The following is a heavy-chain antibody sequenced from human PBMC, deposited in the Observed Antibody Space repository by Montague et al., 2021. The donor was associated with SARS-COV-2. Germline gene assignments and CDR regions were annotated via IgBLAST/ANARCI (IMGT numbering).Heavy chain of an antibody. CDR1: GDSINNFNYF. CDR2: VYISGST. J-gene: IGHJ5*01. CDR3: ARVSGYGSGRSFNWFDS. D-gene: IGHD3-10*01. V-gene: IGHV4-61*02. Sequence: TLSLTCSVFGDSINNFNYFWSWIRQPAGKGLEWIGRVYISGSTNYNPSLKSRVTMLLDKSANELTLQVTSVTAADTAVYYCARVSGYGSGRSFNWFDSWGQGLVVTVSS.